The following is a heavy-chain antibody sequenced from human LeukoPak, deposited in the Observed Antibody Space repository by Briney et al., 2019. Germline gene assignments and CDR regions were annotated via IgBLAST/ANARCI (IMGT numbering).Heavy chain of an antibody. V-gene: IGHV3-64D*06. D-gene: IGHD6-19*01. J-gene: IGHJ4*02. CDR1: GFIFSNYG. CDR3: ARHRAVAGPLDFDY. CDR2: ISSDGDNT. Sequence: GGSLRLSCSASGFIFSNYGMYWVRQAPGKGLEFVSAISSDGDNTFYADSVKGRFTISRDNSKNTLYLQTSSLRGEDTAVYYCARHRAVAGPLDFDYWGQGTLVTVSS.